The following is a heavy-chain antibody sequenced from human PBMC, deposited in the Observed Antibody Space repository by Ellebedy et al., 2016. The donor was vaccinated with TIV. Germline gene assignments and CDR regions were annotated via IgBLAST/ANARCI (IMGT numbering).Heavy chain of an antibody. D-gene: IGHD6-13*01. CDR2: INHSGST. V-gene: IGHV4-34*01. J-gene: IGHJ4*02. CDR1: GGSFSGYY. Sequence: SETLSLTCAVYGGSFSGYYWSWIRQPPGKGLEWIGEINHSGSTNYNSSLKSRVTISVDTSKNQFSLKLSSVTAADTAVYYCARASQSSSWYFDYWGQGTLVTVSS. CDR3: ARASQSSSWYFDY.